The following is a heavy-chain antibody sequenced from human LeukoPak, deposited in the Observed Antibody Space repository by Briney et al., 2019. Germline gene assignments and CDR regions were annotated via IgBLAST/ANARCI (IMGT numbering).Heavy chain of an antibody. CDR1: GFTFSVAA. CDR2: IGASGEST. J-gene: IGHJ4*02. V-gene: IGHV3-23*01. CDR3: ASHSIAAAGALDY. Sequence: GGSLRLSCAASGFTFSVAAMTWVRQAPGKGLEWVSLIGASGESTYYADSVKGRFTISRDNSKNTLYLQMNSLRAEDTAVYYCASHSIAAAGALDYWGQGTLVTVSS. D-gene: IGHD6-13*01.